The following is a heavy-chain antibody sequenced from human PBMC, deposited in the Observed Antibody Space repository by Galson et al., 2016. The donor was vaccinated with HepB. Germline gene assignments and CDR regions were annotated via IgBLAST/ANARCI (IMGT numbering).Heavy chain of an antibody. Sequence: QSGAEVKEPGESLKISCEGSGYSFINYWIAWVRQMPGKGLEWMGIIYAADSDTRYSPSFHGQVTISVDKSISTAYLQWTSLKASATAIYYCARRTRFCSGLSCRQRGFDPWGQGTLVTVSS. CDR2: IYAADSDT. D-gene: IGHD2-15*01. CDR1: GYSFINYW. CDR3: ARRTRFCSGLSCRQRGFDP. V-gene: IGHV5-51*01. J-gene: IGHJ5*02.